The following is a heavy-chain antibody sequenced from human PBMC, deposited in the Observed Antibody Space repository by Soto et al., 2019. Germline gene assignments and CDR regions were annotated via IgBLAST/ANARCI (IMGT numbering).Heavy chain of an antibody. CDR1: GYTFTSYD. D-gene: IGHD6-19*01. J-gene: IGHJ6*02. CDR2: MNPNSGNT. Sequence: QVQLVQSGAEVKKPGASVKVSCKASGYTFTSYDINWVRQATGQGLEWMGWMNPNSGNTGYAQKFQGRVTMTRNTSISTADMELSSLRSEDTAVYYCARGSSGWAILYYGMDVWGQGTTVTVSS. CDR3: ARGSSGWAILYYGMDV. V-gene: IGHV1-8*01.